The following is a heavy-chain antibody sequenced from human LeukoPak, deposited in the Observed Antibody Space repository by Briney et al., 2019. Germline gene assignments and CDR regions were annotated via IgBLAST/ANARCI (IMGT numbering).Heavy chain of an antibody. CDR1: GGTFSSYA. J-gene: IGHJ4*02. Sequence: SVKVYCKASGGTFSSYAISWVRQAPGRGLVWVGRIIPILGIANYAQKFQGRVTITADKSTSTAYMELSSLRSEDTAVYYCAREIPTSGYYGYWGQGTLVTVSS. CDR3: AREIPTSGYYGY. CDR2: IIPILGIA. V-gene: IGHV1-69*04. D-gene: IGHD3-22*01.